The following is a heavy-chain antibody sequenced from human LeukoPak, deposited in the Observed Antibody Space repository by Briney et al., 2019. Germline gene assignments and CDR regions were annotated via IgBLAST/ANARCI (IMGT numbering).Heavy chain of an antibody. J-gene: IGHJ4*02. CDR3: ARAPMIVVVFPPRLDY. CDR1: GYTFTGYY. CDR2: INPNSGGT. Sequence: ASVKVSCKASGYTFTGYYMHWVRQAPGQGLEWMGWINPNSGGTNYAQKFQDRVTMTGDTSISTAYMELSRLTSDDTAVYYCARAPMIVVVFPPRLDYWGQGTLVTVSS. V-gene: IGHV1-2*02. D-gene: IGHD3-22*01.